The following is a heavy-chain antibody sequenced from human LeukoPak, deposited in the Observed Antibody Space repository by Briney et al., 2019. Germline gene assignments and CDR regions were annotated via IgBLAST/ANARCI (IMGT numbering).Heavy chain of an antibody. CDR1: GVSISSYY. CDR3: AKGRGWEASYYYYYMDV. J-gene: IGHJ6*03. D-gene: IGHD1-26*01. CDR2: INDDTP. V-gene: IGHV3-66*02. Sequence: PSETLSLTCTVSGVSISSYYWSWIRQPPGKGLEWVSAINDDTPYYTDSVKGRFTVSRDNSRDTLYLHLNSLRAEDTAVYYCAKGRGWEASYYYYYMDVWGKGTTVTISS.